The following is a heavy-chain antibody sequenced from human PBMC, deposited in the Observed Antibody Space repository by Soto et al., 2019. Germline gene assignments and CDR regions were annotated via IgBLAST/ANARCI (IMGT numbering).Heavy chain of an antibody. D-gene: IGHD2-21*02. J-gene: IGHJ4*02. CDR3: ARGGNIAVVTVSFDY. CDR1: GYTLNTYY. CDR2: IHPSGGGS. Sequence: ASVKVSCKPSGYTLNTYYLHWVRQAPGQGLEWMGIIHPSGGGSTYGQKFLGRVTMTRDTSTSTVFMELSSLRSADTAVYYCARGGNIAVVTVSFDYWGQGTLVTVSS. V-gene: IGHV1-46*02.